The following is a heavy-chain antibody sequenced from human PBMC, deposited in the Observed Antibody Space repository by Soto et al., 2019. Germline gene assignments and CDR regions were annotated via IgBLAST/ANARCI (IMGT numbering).Heavy chain of an antibody. V-gene: IGHV1-69*01. CDR3: AGVPYCSSTSCYTRGTWFDH. J-gene: IGHJ5*02. D-gene: IGHD2-2*02. Sequence: QVQLVQSGAEVKKPGSSVKVSCKASGGTFSSYAISWVRQAPGQGLEWMGGSIPIFGTANYAQKFQGRVTITADESTSTAYMGLSSLRSEDTAGYYCAGVPYCSSTSCYTRGTWFDHWGQGTLVTVSS. CDR2: SIPIFGTA. CDR1: GGTFSSYA.